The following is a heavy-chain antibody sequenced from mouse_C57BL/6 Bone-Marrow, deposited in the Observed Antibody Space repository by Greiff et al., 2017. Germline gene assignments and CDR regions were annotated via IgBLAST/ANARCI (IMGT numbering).Heavy chain of an antibody. CDR1: GYTFTSYW. V-gene: IGHV1-72*01. CDR2: IDPNSGGT. CDR3: AHGNYFYWYFAV. D-gene: IGHD2-1*01. J-gene: IGHJ1*03. Sequence: QVQLQQPGAELVKPGASVKLSCKASGYTFTSYWMHWVKQRPGRGLEWIVRIDPNSGGTKYNEKFKSKATLTVDKPSSTAYMQLSSLTSEDSAVYYCAHGNYFYWYFAVWGTGTTVTVSS.